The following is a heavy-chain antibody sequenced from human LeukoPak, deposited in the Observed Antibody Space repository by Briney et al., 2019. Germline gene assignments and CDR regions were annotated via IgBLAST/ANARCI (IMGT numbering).Heavy chain of an antibody. D-gene: IGHD3-22*01. J-gene: IGHJ5*02. V-gene: IGHV3-15*07. CDR2: IRSNSDGGTI. CDR1: GLTFTNTW. Sequence: GASLSLAYPTSGLTFTNTWMDCVRHAPGKWLEWVGRIRSNSDGGTIDYAAPVKGRFTLSRDDSKNTLYLQMNSLQTEDTAVYYCATDFYDSTWGQGTLVTVSS. CDR3: ATDFYDST.